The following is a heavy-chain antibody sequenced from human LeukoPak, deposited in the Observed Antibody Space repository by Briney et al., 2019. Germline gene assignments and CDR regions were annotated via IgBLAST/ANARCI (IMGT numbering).Heavy chain of an antibody. J-gene: IGHJ5*02. D-gene: IGHD3-3*01. CDR3: AKTAYDFWSGQSPFNWFDP. V-gene: IGHV3-43*02. CDR2: ISGDGGST. Sequence: GGSLRLSCAASGFTFDDYAMHWLRQAPGKGLEWVSLISGDGGSTYYADSVKGRFTISRDNSKNSLYLQMNSLRTEDTALYYCAKTAYDFWSGQSPFNWFDPWGQGTLVTVSS. CDR1: GFTFDDYA.